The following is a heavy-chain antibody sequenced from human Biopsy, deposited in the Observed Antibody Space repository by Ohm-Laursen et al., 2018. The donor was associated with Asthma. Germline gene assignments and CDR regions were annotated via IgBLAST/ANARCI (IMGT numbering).Heavy chain of an antibody. D-gene: IGHD3-10*01. J-gene: IGHJ4*02. CDR1: GFTFGDYW. V-gene: IGHV3-30*18. CDR3: AKDRVRINSAYYFDY. CDR2: ILSDGRDK. Sequence: SSLRLSCAASGFTFGDYWMSWVRQAPGKGLEWVAVILSDGRDKYYADSVKGRFTISRDNSKNTLYLHMHSLRAEDTAVYFCAKDRVRINSAYYFDYWGQGTRVTVSP.